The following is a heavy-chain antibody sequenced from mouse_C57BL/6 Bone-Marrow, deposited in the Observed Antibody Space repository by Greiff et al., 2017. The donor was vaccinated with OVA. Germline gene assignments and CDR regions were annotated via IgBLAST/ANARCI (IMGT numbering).Heavy chain of an antibody. CDR1: GYTFTSYW. J-gene: IGHJ1*03. D-gene: IGHD2-5*01. CDR3: ARGGSSYSNYVEWYIDV. V-gene: IGHV1-64*01. Sequence: QVQLQQPGAELVKPGASVKLSCKTSGYTFTSYWMHWVKQRPGQGLEWIGMIHPNSGSTNYNEKFKSKATLTVDKSSSTAYMQLSSLTSEDSAVYYCARGGSSYSNYVEWYIDVSGTGTTLTVSS. CDR2: IHPNSGST.